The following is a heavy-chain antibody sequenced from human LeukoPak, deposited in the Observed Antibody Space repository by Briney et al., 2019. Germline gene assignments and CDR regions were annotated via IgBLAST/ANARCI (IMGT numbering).Heavy chain of an antibody. J-gene: IGHJ4*02. CDR1: GGSFSGYY. CDR3: ARHHPGYYYGSGAAGY. V-gene: IGHV4-34*01. Sequence: SETLSLTCAVYGGSFSGYYWSWIRQPPGKGLEWIGEINHSGSTNYNPSLKSRVTISVDTSKNQFSLKLSSVTAADTAVYYCARHHPGYYYGSGAAGYWGQGTLVTVSS. D-gene: IGHD3-10*01. CDR2: INHSGST.